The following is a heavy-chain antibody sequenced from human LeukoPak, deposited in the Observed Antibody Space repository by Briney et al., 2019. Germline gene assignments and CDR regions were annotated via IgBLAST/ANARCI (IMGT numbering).Heavy chain of an antibody. Sequence: ASVKVSGKASGYTFTDCYMHWVRQAPGQGLEWMGWINPNSGGTNYAQNFQGRVTMTWDTSISTAYMELNRLRSDDTAVYYCARDLIGGSYYMDYWGQGTLVTVSS. V-gene: IGHV1-2*02. J-gene: IGHJ4*02. D-gene: IGHD1-26*01. CDR2: INPNSGGT. CDR1: GYTFTDCY. CDR3: ARDLIGGSYYMDY.